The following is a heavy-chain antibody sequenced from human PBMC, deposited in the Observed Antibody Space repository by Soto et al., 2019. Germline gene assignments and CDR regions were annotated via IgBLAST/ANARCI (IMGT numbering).Heavy chain of an antibody. CDR1: GYTFTSYA. J-gene: IGHJ6*02. CDR3: ARDHPLTTVGTTYYYYSGMDV. D-gene: IGHD4-17*01. CDR2: INAGNGNT. V-gene: IGHV1-3*01. Sequence: QVQLVQSGAEVKKPGASVKVSCKASGYTFTSYAMHWVRQAPGQRLAWMGWINAGNGNTKYSQKFQGRVTITRATSASTAYMELSSLRSEDTAVYYCARDHPLTTVGTTYYYYSGMDVWGQGTKVTVSS.